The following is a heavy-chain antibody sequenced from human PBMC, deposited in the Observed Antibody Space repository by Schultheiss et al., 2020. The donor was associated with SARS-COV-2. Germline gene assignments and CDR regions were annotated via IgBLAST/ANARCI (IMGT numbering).Heavy chain of an antibody. CDR3: AKDDLAYSSSSGWFDP. Sequence: GGSLRLSCAASGFTFSSYSMNWVRQAPGKGLEWVSSISSSSSYIYYADSVEGRFTISRDNAKNSLYLQMNSLRAEDTAVYYCAKDDLAYSSSSGWFDPWGQGTLVTVSS. D-gene: IGHD6-6*01. V-gene: IGHV3-21*04. J-gene: IGHJ5*02. CDR2: ISSSSSYI. CDR1: GFTFSSYS.